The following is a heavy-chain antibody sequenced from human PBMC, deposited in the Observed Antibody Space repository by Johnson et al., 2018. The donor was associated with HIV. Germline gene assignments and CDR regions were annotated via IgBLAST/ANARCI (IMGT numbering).Heavy chain of an antibody. CDR2: TWYDGRNQ. CDR1: GFTFSTYG. D-gene: IGHD2-15*01. V-gene: IGHV3-33*01. CDR3: ARAVVVAATNAFDI. Sequence: VQLVESGGGVVQPGRSLRLSCAASGFTFSTYGMHWVRQAPGKGLEWVAVTWYDGRNQYYADSVKGRFSISRDNSKNTLDLQMNSLRAEDTAVYYCARAVVVAATNAFDIWGQGTMVTVSS. J-gene: IGHJ3*02.